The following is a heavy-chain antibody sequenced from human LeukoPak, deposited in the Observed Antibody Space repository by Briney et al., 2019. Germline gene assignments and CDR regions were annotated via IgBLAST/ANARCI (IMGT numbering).Heavy chain of an antibody. CDR1: GFIFSNNI. Sequence: GGSLRLSCAASGFIFSNNIMDWVRQAPGKGLEWVSVISADGGDIYYADSVNGRFTISRDNSKNTLHLQMDSLRAEDTAVYYCAKDPPHSDRSIYSDNSWGQGTLVTVSS. V-gene: IGHV3-23*01. CDR3: AKDPPHSDRSIYSDNS. D-gene: IGHD3-22*01. J-gene: IGHJ4*02. CDR2: ISADGGDI.